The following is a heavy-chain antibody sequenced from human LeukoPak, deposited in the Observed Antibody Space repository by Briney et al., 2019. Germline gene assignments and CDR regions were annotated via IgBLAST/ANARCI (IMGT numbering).Heavy chain of an antibody. Sequence: ASVKVSCKASGYTFTRYYMHWVRQAPGQGLEWMGIINPSGGSTSYAQKFQVRVTMTRDMSTSTVYMELSSLRSDDTAVYYCARDLGIVGASDYWGQGTLVTVSS. CDR3: ARDLGIVGASDY. CDR1: GYTFTRYY. CDR2: INPSGGST. D-gene: IGHD1-26*01. V-gene: IGHV1-46*01. J-gene: IGHJ4*02.